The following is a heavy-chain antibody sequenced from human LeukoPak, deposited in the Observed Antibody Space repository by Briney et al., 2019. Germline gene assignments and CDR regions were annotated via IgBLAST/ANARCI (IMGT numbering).Heavy chain of an antibody. D-gene: IGHD3-10*01. J-gene: IGHJ4*02. CDR3: ARGLITMVRGVISHFDY. CDR1: GGTFSSYA. V-gene: IGHV1-69*04. Sequence: SVKVSCKASGGTFSSYAISWVRQAPGQGLEWMGRIIPILGIANYAQKFQGRVTITADKSTSTAYMELSSLRSEDTAVYYCARGLITMVRGVISHFDYWGQGTLVTVSS. CDR2: IIPILGIA.